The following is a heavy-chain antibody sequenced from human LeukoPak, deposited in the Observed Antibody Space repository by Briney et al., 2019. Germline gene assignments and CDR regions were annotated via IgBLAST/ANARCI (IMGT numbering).Heavy chain of an antibody. CDR2: IKKDGSEK. CDR3: AKGGRGNGEVY. V-gene: IGHV3-7*01. J-gene: IGHJ4*02. CDR1: GFTFSSYW. D-gene: IGHD2-8*01. Sequence: GGSLRLSCAVSGFTFSSYWMTWVRQAPGKGPEWVANIKKDGSEKNYVDSVKGRFTISRDNAKSSLFLQMNDLRAEDTAVYYCAKGGRGNGEVYWGQGTLVTVSS.